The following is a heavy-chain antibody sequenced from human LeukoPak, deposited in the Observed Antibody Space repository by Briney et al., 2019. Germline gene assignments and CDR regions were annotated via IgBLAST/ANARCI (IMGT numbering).Heavy chain of an antibody. CDR2: IYHSGST. CDR1: GYSISSGYY. Sequence: SETLSLTCAVSGYSISSGYYWGWIRQPPGKGLEWIGSIYHSGSTYYNPSLKSRVTISVDTSKNQFSLKLSSVTAADTAVYYCARLFSSGPYYFDYWGQGTLVTVSS. J-gene: IGHJ4*02. D-gene: IGHD6-19*01. V-gene: IGHV4-38-2*01. CDR3: ARLFSSGPYYFDY.